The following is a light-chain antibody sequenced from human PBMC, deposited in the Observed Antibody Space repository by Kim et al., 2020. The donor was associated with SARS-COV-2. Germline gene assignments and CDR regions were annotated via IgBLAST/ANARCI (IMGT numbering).Light chain of an antibody. CDR1: SSDVGGYNY. CDR2: DVI. J-gene: IGLJ3*02. CDR3: SSYTSSSTWV. Sequence: GQSITISCTGTSSDVGGYNYVSWYQQHPSKAPKLMIYDVIKRPSGVSNRFSGSKSGNTASLTISGLQAEDESDYYCSSYTSSSTWVFGGGTQLTVL. V-gene: IGLV2-14*04.